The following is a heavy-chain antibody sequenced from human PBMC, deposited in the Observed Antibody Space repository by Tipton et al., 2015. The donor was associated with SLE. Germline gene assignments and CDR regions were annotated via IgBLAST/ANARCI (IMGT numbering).Heavy chain of an antibody. V-gene: IGHV3-9*01. J-gene: IGHJ4*02. Sequence: SLRLSCAASGFTFDDYAMHWVRQAPGKGLEWVSGISWNSGSIGYADSVKGRFTISRDNAKNSLYLQMNSLRAEDTALYYCAKGPIAARPNYFDYWGQGTLVTVSS. CDR2: ISWNSGSI. CDR1: GFTFDDYA. CDR3: AKGPIAARPNYFDY. D-gene: IGHD6-6*01.